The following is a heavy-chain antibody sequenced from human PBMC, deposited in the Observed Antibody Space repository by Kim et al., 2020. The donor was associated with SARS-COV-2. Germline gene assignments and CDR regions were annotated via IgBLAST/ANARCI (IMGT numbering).Heavy chain of an antibody. Sequence: SVKVSCKASGGTFIKYAISWVRQAPGQGLEWMGGIIPIFGTPNYAQKFQGRVTITADASTSTVYMELSSLRSEDTAVYYCVSSILQQLTYYSYGMDVWGQGTTVTVSS. CDR2: IIPIFGTP. CDR3: VSSILQQLTYYSYGMDV. J-gene: IGHJ6*02. D-gene: IGHD6-13*01. CDR1: GGTFIKYA. V-gene: IGHV1-69*13.